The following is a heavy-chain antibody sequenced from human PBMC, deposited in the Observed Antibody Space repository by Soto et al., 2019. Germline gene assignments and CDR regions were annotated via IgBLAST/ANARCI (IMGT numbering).Heavy chain of an antibody. CDR2: IYYSGST. Sequence: SETLSLTCTVSGGSISSGGYYWSWIRQHPGKGLEGIGYIYYSGSTYYNPSLKSRVTISVDTYKKQFSLKLSSVTAADTAVYYCASVAVPAARGRGYYYGMDVWGQGTTVTVS. D-gene: IGHD2-2*01. V-gene: IGHV4-31*03. CDR1: GGSISSGGYY. J-gene: IGHJ6*02. CDR3: ASVAVPAARGRGYYYGMDV.